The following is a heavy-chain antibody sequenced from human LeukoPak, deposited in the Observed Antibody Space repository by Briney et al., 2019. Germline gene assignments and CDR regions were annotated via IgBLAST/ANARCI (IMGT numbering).Heavy chain of an antibody. CDR3: AREKVVLVDAVRYYYYGMDV. J-gene: IGHJ6*02. CDR1: GYNFISYY. Sequence: ASVTVSCTASGYNFISYYMHWVRQAPGQGLEWMGIINPSGGSTSYAQKFQDRVTMTRDTSTSTVYMELSSLKSEDTAVYYCAREKVVLVDAVRYYYYGMDVWGQGTTVTVSS. D-gene: IGHD2-8*01. CDR2: INPSGGST. V-gene: IGHV1-46*01.